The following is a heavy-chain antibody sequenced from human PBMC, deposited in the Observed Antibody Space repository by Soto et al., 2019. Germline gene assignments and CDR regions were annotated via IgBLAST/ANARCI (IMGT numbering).Heavy chain of an antibody. Sequence: GASVKVSFKASGYTFTSYYMHWVRQAPGQGLEWMGIINPSGGSTSYAQKFQGRVTMTRDTSTSTVYMELSSLRSEDTAVYYCAREPRDFTTFDYWGQGTLVTVSS. J-gene: IGHJ4*02. CDR1: GYTFTSYY. V-gene: IGHV1-46*01. D-gene: IGHD3-22*01. CDR2: INPSGGST. CDR3: AREPRDFTTFDY.